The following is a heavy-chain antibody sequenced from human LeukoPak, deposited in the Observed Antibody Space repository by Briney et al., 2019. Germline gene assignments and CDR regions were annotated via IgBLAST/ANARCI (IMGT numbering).Heavy chain of an antibody. CDR3: ATGYCSGGSCYGGTYFDY. Sequence: PGGSLRLSCAASGFTFDDYGMSWVRQAPGKGLEWVSGINWNGGSTGYADSVKGRFTISRDNAKNSLYLQMNSLRAEDTALYYCATGYCSGGSCYGGTYFDYWGQGTLVTVSS. CDR2: INWNGGST. D-gene: IGHD2-15*01. CDR1: GFTFDDYG. J-gene: IGHJ4*02. V-gene: IGHV3-20*04.